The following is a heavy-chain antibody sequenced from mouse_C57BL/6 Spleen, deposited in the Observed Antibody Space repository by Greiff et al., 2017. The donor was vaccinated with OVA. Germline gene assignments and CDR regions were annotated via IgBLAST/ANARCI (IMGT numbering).Heavy chain of an antibody. CDR3: AGNYGSYDAMDD. D-gene: IGHD2-1*01. CDR2: INPNDGTT. V-gene: IGHV1-39*01. J-gene: IGHJ4*01. Sequence: EVQLQQSGPELVKPGASVKISCKASGYSFTDYNMNWVKQSNGKSLEWIGVINPNDGTTSYNQTFKGKATLTVDQSSSTAYMQLNSLTSEDSAVYCCAGNYGSYDAMDDWGQGTSVTVSS. CDR1: GYSFTDYN.